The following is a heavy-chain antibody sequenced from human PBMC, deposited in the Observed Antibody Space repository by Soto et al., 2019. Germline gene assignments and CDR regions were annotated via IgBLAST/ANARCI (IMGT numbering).Heavy chain of an antibody. J-gene: IGHJ6*02. D-gene: IGHD6-6*01. V-gene: IGHV3-30*18. Sequence: GGSLRLSCAASGFTFSSYGMHWVRQAPGKGLEWVAVISYDGSNKYYADSVKGRFTISRDNSKNTLYLQMNSLRAEDTAVYYCAKRVQQLARGYYYGMDVWGQGTTVTVSS. CDR1: GFTFSSYG. CDR3: AKRVQQLARGYYYGMDV. CDR2: ISYDGSNK.